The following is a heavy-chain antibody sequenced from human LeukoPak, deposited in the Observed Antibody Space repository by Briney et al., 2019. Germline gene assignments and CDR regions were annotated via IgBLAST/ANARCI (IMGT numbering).Heavy chain of an antibody. V-gene: IGHV3-23*01. D-gene: IGHD3/OR15-3a*01. J-gene: IGHJ3*01. CDR2: ISPPGDIT. CDR3: VRNLDCGAFDV. Sequence: GGSLRLSCAASGFHFSTHGVNWVRQAPGKGLEWVSGISPPGDITYYADSVMGRFTISRGNRKNTVSLQMNSLRAEDTALHYCVRNLDCGAFDVWGQGTMVTVSS. CDR1: GFHFSTHG.